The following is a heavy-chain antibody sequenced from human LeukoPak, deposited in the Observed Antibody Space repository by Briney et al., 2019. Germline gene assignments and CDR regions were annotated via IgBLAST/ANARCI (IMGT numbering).Heavy chain of an antibody. Sequence: PSETPSLTCTVSGGSISGCYWSGIRQTPGKGLEWIGYIYYTGSTNYNAALKSRVTMSVDPSTNQVSLKLRSVTPADTAVYYCARSERGYSYGWYDWWGQGTLVTVSS. CDR2: IYYTGST. CDR3: ARSERGYSYGWYDW. J-gene: IGHJ4*02. D-gene: IGHD5-18*01. V-gene: IGHV4-59*01. CDR1: GGSISGCY.